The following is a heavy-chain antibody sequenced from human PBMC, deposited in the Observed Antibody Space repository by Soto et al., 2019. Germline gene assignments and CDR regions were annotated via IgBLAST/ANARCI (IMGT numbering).Heavy chain of an antibody. V-gene: IGHV4-31*03. D-gene: IGHD3-22*01. Sequence: SETLSLTCTVSGGSISSGGYYWSWIRQHPGKGLDWIGYIYYSGSTYYNPSLKSRVTISVDTSKNQFSLKLRSVTAADTAVYYCARTRASSGYLFFDYWGHGTLVTVSS. J-gene: IGHJ4*01. CDR3: ARTRASSGYLFFDY. CDR1: GGSISSGGYY. CDR2: IYYSGST.